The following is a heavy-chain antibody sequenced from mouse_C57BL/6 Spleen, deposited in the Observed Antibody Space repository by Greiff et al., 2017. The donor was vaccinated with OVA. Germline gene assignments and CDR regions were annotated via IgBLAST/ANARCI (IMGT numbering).Heavy chain of an antibody. CDR1: GYSFTSYY. CDR3: AREGNTGYFEV. V-gene: IGHV1-66*01. Sequence: VQLQQSGPELVKPGASVKISCKASGYSFTSYYIHWVKQRPGQGLEWIGWIYPGSGNTKYNEKFKGKATLTADTSSSTAYMQLSSLTSEDSAVYYGAREGNTGYFEVWGPGTTVTVSS. CDR2: IYPGSGNT. D-gene: IGHD2-1*01. J-gene: IGHJ1*01.